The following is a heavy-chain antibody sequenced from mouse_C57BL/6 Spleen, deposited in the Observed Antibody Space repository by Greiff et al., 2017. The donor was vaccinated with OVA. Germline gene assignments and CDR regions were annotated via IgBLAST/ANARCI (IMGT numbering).Heavy chain of an antibody. CDR2: ISSGGSYT. CDR3: ARLDDYPFAY. V-gene: IGHV5-6*01. J-gene: IGHJ3*01. Sequence: EVKLMESGGDLVKPGGSLKLSCAASGFTFSSYGMSWVRQTPDKRLEWVATISSGGSYTYYPDSVKGRFTISRDNAKNTLYLQMSSLKSEDTAMYYCARLDDYPFAYWGQGTLVTVSA. D-gene: IGHD2-4*01. CDR1: GFTFSSYG.